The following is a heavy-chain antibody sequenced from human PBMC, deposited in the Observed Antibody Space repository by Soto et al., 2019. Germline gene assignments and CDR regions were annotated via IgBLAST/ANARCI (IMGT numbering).Heavy chain of an antibody. CDR1: GFTVSGSY. J-gene: IGHJ4*02. V-gene: IGHV3-53*01. Sequence: EVQLVESGGGLIQPGGSLRLSCAVSGFTVSGSYMTWVRQAPGKGLQCVSVIYRGGSTYYADSVKGRFTISRDNAKNTLYLQMNTLRVEDTAMYYCARAMPDGPYDYWGQGTLVTVSS. D-gene: IGHD2-2*01. CDR2: IYRGGST. CDR3: ARAMPDGPYDY.